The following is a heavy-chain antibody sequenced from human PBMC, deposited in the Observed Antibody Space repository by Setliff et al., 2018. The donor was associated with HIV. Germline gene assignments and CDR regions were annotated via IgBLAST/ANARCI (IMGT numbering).Heavy chain of an antibody. J-gene: IGHJ6*03. CDR3: ARDPSGTAFSLSSYYMDV. D-gene: IGHD1-26*01. Sequence: GASVKVSCKASGYTFTDSYIHWVRQVPGQGLEWMGRINPKNGGTNFSQKFRGRVTMTTTASIRTAYMEVTSLRSDDTAVYYCARDPSGTAFSLSSYYMDVWGKGTTVTVSS. CDR1: GYTFTDSY. CDR2: INPKNGGT. V-gene: IGHV1-2*06.